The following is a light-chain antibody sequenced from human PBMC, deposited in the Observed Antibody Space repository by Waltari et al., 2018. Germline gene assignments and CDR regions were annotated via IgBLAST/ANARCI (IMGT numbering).Light chain of an antibody. CDR3: QQYYTTPFT. CDR2: WVS. J-gene: IGKJ2*01. V-gene: IGKV4-1*01. Sequence: DFVMTQSPDPLTVYLGERATINCKSSQSVLYTSDSKNYLAWYQQIPGQPPKLLIYWVSIRASGVPDRFSGSGSGTDFTLTISSLQAEDVALYYCQQYYTTPFTFGQGTTLEIK. CDR1: QSVLYTSDSKNY.